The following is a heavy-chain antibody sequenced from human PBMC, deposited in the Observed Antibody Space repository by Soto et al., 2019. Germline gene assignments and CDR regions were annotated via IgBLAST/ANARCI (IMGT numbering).Heavy chain of an antibody. J-gene: IGHJ4*02. CDR1: GGSVSSGSYY. V-gene: IGHV4-61*01. CDR2: IYYSGST. D-gene: IGHD3-3*01. Sequence: QVQLQESGPGLVKPSETLSLTCTVSGGSVSSGSYYWSWIRQPPGKGLEWIGYIYYSGSTNYNPSLTSRVTISVDTSKNQISLKLSSVTAADTAVYYCAREGTIFGVVQALFDYWGQGTLVTVSS. CDR3: AREGTIFGVVQALFDY.